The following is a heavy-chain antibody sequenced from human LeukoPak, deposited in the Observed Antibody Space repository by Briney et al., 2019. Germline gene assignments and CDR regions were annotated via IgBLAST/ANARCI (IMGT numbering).Heavy chain of an antibody. CDR2: INHSGST. CDR3: ARVSPTGDSSGYFTFDY. CDR1: GGSFRGYY. J-gene: IGHJ4*02. V-gene: IGHV4-34*01. D-gene: IGHD3-22*01. Sequence: SETLSLTCAVYGGSFRGYYWSCIRQPPGKGREWFGEINHSGSTNYNPSLKSRVTISVDTSKNQFSLKLSSVTAADTAVYYCARVSPTGDSSGYFTFDYWGQGTLVTVSS.